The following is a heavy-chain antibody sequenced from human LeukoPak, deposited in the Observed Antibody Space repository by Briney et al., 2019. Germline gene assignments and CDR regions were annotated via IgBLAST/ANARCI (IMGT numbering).Heavy chain of an antibody. CDR3: AREDILTGYYY. Sequence: GGSLRLSCAASGFTFSSYSMNWVRQAPGKGLEWVSSISSSSSYIYYADSVKGRFTISRDNAKNSLYLQMNSLRAEDTAVYCCAREDILTGYYYWGQGTLVTVSS. V-gene: IGHV3-21*01. J-gene: IGHJ4*02. CDR1: GFTFSSYS. CDR2: ISSSSSYI. D-gene: IGHD3-9*01.